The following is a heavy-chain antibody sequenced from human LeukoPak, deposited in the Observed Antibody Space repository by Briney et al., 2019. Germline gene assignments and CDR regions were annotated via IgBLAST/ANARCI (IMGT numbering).Heavy chain of an antibody. V-gene: IGHV1-2*02. CDR3: SKGVGAFDI. J-gene: IGHJ3*02. Sequence: ASVKVSCKASGYTFTGYYMPWVGQAPGQGLEWMGWINPNSGGTNYAQKFQGRVTMTRDTSITTAYMELSSLRSDDTAVYYCSKGVGAFDIWGQGTMVTVSS. CDR2: INPNSGGT. CDR1: GYTFTGYY. D-gene: IGHD2-8*01.